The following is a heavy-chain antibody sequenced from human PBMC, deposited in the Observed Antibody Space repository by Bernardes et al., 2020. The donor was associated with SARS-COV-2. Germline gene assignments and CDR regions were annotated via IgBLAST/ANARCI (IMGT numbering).Heavy chain of an antibody. Sequence: GGSLRLSCAASGFTFSSYAMHWVRQAPGKGLEWVAVISYDGSNKYYADSVKGRFTISRDNARNTVYLEMNNLRVEDTAVYYCTSRDLAVDDLNPWGQGALVTVSS. CDR1: GFTFSSYA. J-gene: IGHJ5*02. V-gene: IGHV3-30-3*01. D-gene: IGHD2-2*01. CDR2: ISYDGSNK. CDR3: TSRDLAVDDLNP.